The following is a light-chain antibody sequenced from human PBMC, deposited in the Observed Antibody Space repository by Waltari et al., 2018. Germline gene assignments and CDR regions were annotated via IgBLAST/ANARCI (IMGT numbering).Light chain of an antibody. CDR3: SSYTASRALEVL. CDR1: NSDVGDFDF. CDR2: DVS. Sequence: QSALTQPASVSGSPGQSITISCTGTNSDVGDFDFVSWYQQHPGEAPKLLVYDVSNRPAGVSHRFSGSKSGNTASLTISGIQAEDEADYYCSSYTASRALEVLFGGGTKLTVL. J-gene: IGLJ2*01. V-gene: IGLV2-14*03.